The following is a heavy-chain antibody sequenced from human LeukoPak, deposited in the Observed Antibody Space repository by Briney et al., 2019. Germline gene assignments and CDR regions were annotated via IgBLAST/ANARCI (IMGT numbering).Heavy chain of an antibody. J-gene: IGHJ5*02. CDR2: IYYSGST. V-gene: IGHV4-59*01. CDR1: GGSISSYY. Sequence: PSETLSLTCTVSGGSISSYYWSWIQQPPGKGLEWIGYIYYSGSTNYNPSLKSRVTISVDTSKNQFSLKLSSVTAADTAVYYCARGSLRYFDWSAGFAFDPWGQGTLVTVSS. CDR3: ARGSLRYFDWSAGFAFDP. D-gene: IGHD3-9*01.